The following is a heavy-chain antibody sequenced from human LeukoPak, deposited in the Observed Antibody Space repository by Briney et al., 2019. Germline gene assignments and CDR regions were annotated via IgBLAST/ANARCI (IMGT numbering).Heavy chain of an antibody. J-gene: IGHJ4*02. CDR2: VNNKGNNK. V-gene: IGHV3-23*05. D-gene: IGHD1-26*01. Sequence: GGSLRLSCAASRFTFSRYAMSWVRQAPGKGLEWVSAVNNKGNNKYYADSVKGRFAISRDNSKNTLYLQMDSLRAEDTAIYYCAKDVRGGPIVGAGSVDYWGQGTLVTVSS. CDR3: AKDVRGGPIVGAGSVDY. CDR1: RFTFSRYA.